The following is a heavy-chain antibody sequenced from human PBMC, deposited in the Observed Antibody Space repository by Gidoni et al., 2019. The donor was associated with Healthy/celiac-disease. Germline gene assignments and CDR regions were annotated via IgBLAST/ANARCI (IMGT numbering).Heavy chain of an antibody. D-gene: IGHD3-22*01. J-gene: IGHJ3*02. CDR1: GGTFSSYA. CDR2: IIPIFGTA. Sequence: EVKKPGSSVKVSCKASGGTFSSYAISWVRQAPGQGLEWMGGIIPIFGTANYAQKFQGRVTITADKSTSTAYMELSSLRSEDTAVYYCARDRQRYYYDSSGYYSEGSDAFDIWGQGTMVTVSS. V-gene: IGHV1-69*06. CDR3: ARDRQRYYYDSSGYYSEGSDAFDI.